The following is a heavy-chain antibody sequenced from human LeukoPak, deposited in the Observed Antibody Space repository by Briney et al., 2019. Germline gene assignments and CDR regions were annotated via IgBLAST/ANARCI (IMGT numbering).Heavy chain of an antibody. Sequence: SETLSLTCTVSGGSFSSSTYYWSWIRQPPGKGLEWIGEINHSGSTNYNPSLKSRVTISVDTSKNQFSLKLSSVTAADTAVYYCAKQLGYCSSTSCSRDGYYCYMDVWGKGTTVTVSS. CDR2: INHSGST. CDR3: AKQLGYCSSTSCSRDGYYCYMDV. J-gene: IGHJ6*03. V-gene: IGHV4-34*01. D-gene: IGHD2-2*01. CDR1: GGSFSSSTYY.